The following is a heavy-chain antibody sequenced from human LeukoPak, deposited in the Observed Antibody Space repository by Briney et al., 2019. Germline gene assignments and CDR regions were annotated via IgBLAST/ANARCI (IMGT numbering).Heavy chain of an antibody. V-gene: IGHV1-46*01. Sequence: VASVKVSCKASGYTFTSYYMHWVRQAPGQGLEWMGIINPSGGSTSCAQKFQGRVTMTRDMSTSTVYMELSSLRSEDTAVYYCARESRYYGSGTSIWFDPWGQGTLVTVSS. CDR2: INPSGGST. CDR1: GYTFTSYY. D-gene: IGHD3-10*01. CDR3: ARESRYYGSGTSIWFDP. J-gene: IGHJ5*02.